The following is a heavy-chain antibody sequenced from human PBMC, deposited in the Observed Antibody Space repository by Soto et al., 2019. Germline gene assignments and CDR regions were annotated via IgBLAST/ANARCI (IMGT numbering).Heavy chain of an antibody. J-gene: IGHJ6*02. CDR1: SASISSSSYT. CDR2: IYYSGTN. D-gene: IGHD2-2*01. Sequence: QLQLQESGPGLVKPSETLSLTCTVSSASISSSSYTWGWIRQPPGKGLEWIGSIYYSGTNYYNPSLNRRFTVSVDTSRNQFPLKVTPVTAADTAVDYCARLDGYCISSSCHGHYAMDVWGQGPTVTVSS. CDR3: ARLDGYCISSSCHGHYAMDV. V-gene: IGHV4-39*01.